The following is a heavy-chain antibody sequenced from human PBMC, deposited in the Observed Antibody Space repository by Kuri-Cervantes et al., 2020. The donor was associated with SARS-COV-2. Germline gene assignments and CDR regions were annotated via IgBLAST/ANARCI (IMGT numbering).Heavy chain of an antibody. CDR2: IYPGDSDT. CDR1: GYSFTSYW. V-gene: IGHV5-51*01. D-gene: IGHD3-16*02. CDR3: ARSQDFSDYAPARRSKRITFGGVIVYGD. J-gene: IGHJ4*02. Sequence: GESLKISCKGSGYSFTSYWIGWVRQMPGKGLEWMGIIYPGDSDTRYSPSFQGQVTISADKSISTAYLQWSSLKASDTAMYYCARSQDFSDYAPARRSKRITFGGVIVYGDWGQGTLVTVSS.